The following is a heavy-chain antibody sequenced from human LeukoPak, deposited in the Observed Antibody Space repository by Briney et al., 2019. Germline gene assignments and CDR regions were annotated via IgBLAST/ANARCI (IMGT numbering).Heavy chain of an antibody. V-gene: IGHV3-72*01. Sequence: GGSLRLSCAASGFTFSDHHMDWVRQAPGKGLGWVGRIRDKADSYTTEYAASVKGRFTISRDDSKNSLSLQMNSLKTEDTAVYYCAAVRGVMGYWGQGTLVTVSS. J-gene: IGHJ4*02. CDR3: AAVRGVMGY. D-gene: IGHD3-10*02. CDR2: IRDKADSYTT. CDR1: GFTFSDHH.